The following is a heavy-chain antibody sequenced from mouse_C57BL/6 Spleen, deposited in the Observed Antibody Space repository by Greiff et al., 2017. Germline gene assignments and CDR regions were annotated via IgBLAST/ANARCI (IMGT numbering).Heavy chain of an antibody. D-gene: IGHD2-4*01. Sequence: EVKLQESGGDLVKPGGSLKLSCAASGFTFSSYGMSWVRQTPDKRLEWVATISSGGSYTYYPDSVKGRYTISRDNAKNTLYLQISSLKSEDTAMYYCARRAPIYYDYDDVDYWGQGTTLTVSS. CDR3: ARRAPIYYDYDDVDY. CDR2: ISSGGSYT. V-gene: IGHV5-6*02. J-gene: IGHJ2*01. CDR1: GFTFSSYG.